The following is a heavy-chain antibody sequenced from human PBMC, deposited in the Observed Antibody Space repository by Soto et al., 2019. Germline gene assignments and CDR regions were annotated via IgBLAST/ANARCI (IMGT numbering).Heavy chain of an antibody. CDR1: GFTFSSYG. D-gene: IGHD3-10*01. V-gene: IGHV3-23*01. J-gene: IGHJ4*02. Sequence: GGSLRLSCAASGFTFSSYGMIWVRQAPGKGLEWVSAVSGGGGTTYYADSVKGRFTISRDNSKSTLYLQMNSLRAEDTAVYYCQYGRDSWGQGALVTVSS. CDR3: QYGRDS. CDR2: VSGGGGTT.